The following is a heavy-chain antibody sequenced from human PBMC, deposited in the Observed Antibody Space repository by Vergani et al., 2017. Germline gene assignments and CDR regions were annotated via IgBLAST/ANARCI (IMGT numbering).Heavy chain of an antibody. CDR2: IYFIGST. V-gene: IGHV4-39*07. D-gene: IGHD3-10*01. Sequence: QLQLQESGPGLVKPSETLSLTCTVSGGSISSSSYYWGWIRQPPGKGLEWIGSIYFIGSTYYNPSLKSRVTISVDTSKSQFSLKLSSVTAADTAVYYCARAGEDVSNWFDPWGQGTLVTVSS. CDR3: ARAGEDVSNWFDP. CDR1: GGSISSSSYY. J-gene: IGHJ5*02.